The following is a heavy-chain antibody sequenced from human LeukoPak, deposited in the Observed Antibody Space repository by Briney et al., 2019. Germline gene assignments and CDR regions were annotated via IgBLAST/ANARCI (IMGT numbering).Heavy chain of an antibody. CDR1: GGSISSYY. J-gene: IGHJ6*03. Sequence: PSETLSLTCTVSGGSISSYYWSWIRQPAGKGLEWIGRIYTSGSTNYNPSLKSRVTMSVDTSKNQFSLKLSSVTAADTAVYYCARATRSGGVKRVYYMDVWGKGTTVTISS. CDR2: IYTSGST. V-gene: IGHV4-4*07. D-gene: IGHD3-16*01. CDR3: ARATRSGGVKRVYYMDV.